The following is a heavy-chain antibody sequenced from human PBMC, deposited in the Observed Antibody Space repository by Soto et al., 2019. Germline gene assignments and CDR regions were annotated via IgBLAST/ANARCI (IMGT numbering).Heavy chain of an antibody. D-gene: IGHD6-13*01. CDR1: GFTFSSYA. CDR2: ISGSGGST. CDR3: AKDFRSIAAAGTRYYYYGMDV. Sequence: EVQLLESGGGLVQPGGSLRLSCAASGFTFSSYAMSWVRQAPGKGLEWVSAISGSGGSTYYADSVKGRFTISRDNSKNTLYLQMNSLRAKDTAVYYCAKDFRSIAAAGTRYYYYGMDVWGQGTTVTVSS. J-gene: IGHJ6*02. V-gene: IGHV3-23*01.